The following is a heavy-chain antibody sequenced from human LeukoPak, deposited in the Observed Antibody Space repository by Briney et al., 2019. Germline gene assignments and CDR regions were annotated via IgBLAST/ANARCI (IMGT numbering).Heavy chain of an antibody. CDR3: ARDPDGVLVVYANTWYYYGMDV. D-gene: IGHD2-8*01. J-gene: IGHJ6*02. V-gene: IGHV3-7*01. CDR1: GFTFSTYW. CDR2: INQDGSGK. Sequence: GGSLRLSCAASGFTFSTYWMTWVRQAPGKGLEWVASINQDGSGKLYVDSVKGRFTISRDNAKNSLYLQMNSLRAGDTAVYYCARDPDGVLVVYANTWYYYGMDVWGQGTTVTVSS.